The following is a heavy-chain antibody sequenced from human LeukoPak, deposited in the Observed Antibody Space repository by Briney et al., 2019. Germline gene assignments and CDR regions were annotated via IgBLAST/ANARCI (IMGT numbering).Heavy chain of an antibody. CDR2: ITSSGTYT. V-gene: IGHV3-21*01. J-gene: IGHJ4*02. CDR1: GFTFSSYS. Sequence: GGSLRLSCAASGFTFSSYSMNWVHQAPGKGLEWVSHITSSGTYTSYADSVKGRFTISRDNATNSLYLRMSSLRAEDTAVYYCARDLGATAYDYWGQGTLVIVSS. D-gene: IGHD1-26*01. CDR3: ARDLGATAYDY.